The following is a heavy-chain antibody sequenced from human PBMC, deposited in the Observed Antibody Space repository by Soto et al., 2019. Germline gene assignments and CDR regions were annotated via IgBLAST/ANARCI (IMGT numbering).Heavy chain of an antibody. CDR1: GFTFTNAW. J-gene: IGHJ4*02. V-gene: IGHV3-15*01. CDR3: TCRYGSWPYFDY. Sequence: EVQLVESGGGLVKPGGSLRLSCAASGFTFTNAWMSWVRQAPGKGLEWVGRIKSKTDGGTTDYAAPVKGRFTISRDDSKNTLFLQMNSLKTEDTAVYYCTCRYGSWPYFDYWGQGTLVTVSS. D-gene: IGHD6-13*01. CDR2: IKSKTDGGTT.